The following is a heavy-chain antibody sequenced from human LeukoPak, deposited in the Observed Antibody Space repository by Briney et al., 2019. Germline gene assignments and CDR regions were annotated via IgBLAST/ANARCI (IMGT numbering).Heavy chain of an antibody. J-gene: IGHJ6*03. Sequence: SETLSLTCTVSGGSISSYYWSWIRQPPGKGLEWIGYIYYSGSTNYNPSLKSRVTISVDTSKNQFSLKLSSVTAADTAVYYCARGVSYYYYMDVWGKGTTVTVSS. CDR3: ARGVSYYYYMDV. CDR1: GGSISSYY. CDR2: IYYSGST. V-gene: IGHV4-59*01.